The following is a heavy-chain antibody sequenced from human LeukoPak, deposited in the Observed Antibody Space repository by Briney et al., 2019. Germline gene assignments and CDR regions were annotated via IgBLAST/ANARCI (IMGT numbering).Heavy chain of an antibody. CDR3: ARAWELELDSFDY. V-gene: IGHV3-7*01. Sequence: GGSLRLSCAASGFTFSSYAMSWVRQAPGKGLEWVANIKQDGSEKYYVDSVKGRFTISRDNAKNSLYLQMNSLRAEDTAVYYCARAWELELDSFDYWGQGTLVTVSS. CDR2: IKQDGSEK. D-gene: IGHD1-7*01. J-gene: IGHJ4*02. CDR1: GFTFSSYA.